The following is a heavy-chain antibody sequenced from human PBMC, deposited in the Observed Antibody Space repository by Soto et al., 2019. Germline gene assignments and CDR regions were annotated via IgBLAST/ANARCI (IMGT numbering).Heavy chain of an antibody. CDR1: GGSISSYY. Sequence: PSETLSLTCTVSGGSISSYYWSWIRQPPGKGLEWIGYIYYSGSTNYNPSLKSRVTISVDTSKNQFSLKLSSVTAADTAVYYCARLVSDYSTNYYYYYYMDVWGQGTTVTVSS. V-gene: IGHV4-59*08. CDR2: IYYSGST. J-gene: IGHJ6*03. D-gene: IGHD4-4*01. CDR3: ARLVSDYSTNYYYYYYMDV.